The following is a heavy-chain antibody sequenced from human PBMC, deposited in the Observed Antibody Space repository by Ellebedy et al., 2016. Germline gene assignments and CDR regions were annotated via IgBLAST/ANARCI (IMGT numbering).Heavy chain of an antibody. J-gene: IGHJ6*02. Sequence: GGSLRLSCAASGFTFSSYSMNWVRQAPGKGLEWVSSISSSSSYIYYADSVKGRFTISRDNAKNSLYLQMNSLRAEDTAVYYCARRPGDCSSTSCYHPYGMDVWGQGTTVTVSS. D-gene: IGHD2-2*01. CDR1: GFTFSSYS. V-gene: IGHV3-21*04. CDR3: ARRPGDCSSTSCYHPYGMDV. CDR2: ISSSSSYI.